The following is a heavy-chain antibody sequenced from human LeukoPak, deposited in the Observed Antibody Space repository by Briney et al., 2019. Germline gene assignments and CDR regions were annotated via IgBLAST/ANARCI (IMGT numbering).Heavy chain of an antibody. D-gene: IGHD4-17*01. CDR2: IYYSGST. V-gene: IGHV4-30-4*01. J-gene: IGHJ4*02. Sequence: PSQTLSLTCTVSGGSISSGDDYWSWIRQPPGKGLEWIGYIYYSGSTYYNPSLKSRVTISVDTSKNQFSLKLSSVTAADTAVYYCARGAPTVMAGFDYWGQGTLVTVSS. CDR1: GGSISSGDDY. CDR3: ARGAPTVMAGFDY.